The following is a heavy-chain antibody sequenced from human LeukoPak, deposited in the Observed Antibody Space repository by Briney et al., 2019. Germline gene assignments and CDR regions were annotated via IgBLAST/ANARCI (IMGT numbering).Heavy chain of an antibody. CDR1: GYTFTSYD. CDR2: MNPNSGNT. CDR3: ARGRMITFGGVINY. Sequence: ASVNVSCKASGYTFTSYDINWVRQATGQGLEWMGWMNPNSGNTGYAQKFQGRVTMTRNTSISTAYMELSSLRSEDTAVYYCARGRMITFGGVINYWGQGTLVTVSS. D-gene: IGHD3-16*01. J-gene: IGHJ4*02. V-gene: IGHV1-8*01.